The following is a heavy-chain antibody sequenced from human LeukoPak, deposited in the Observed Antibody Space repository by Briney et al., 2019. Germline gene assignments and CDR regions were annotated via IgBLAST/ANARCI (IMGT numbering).Heavy chain of an antibody. D-gene: IGHD5-24*01. CDR2: IIPIFGTA. CDR3: AASRDGYNKFDY. V-gene: IGHV1-69*01. CDR1: GGTFSSYG. Sequence: SVKVSCKASGGTFSSYGISWVRQAPGQGLEWMGGIIPIFGTANYAQKFQGRVTITADESTSTAYMELSSLGSEDTAVYHCAASRDGYNKFDYWGQGTLVTVSS. J-gene: IGHJ4*02.